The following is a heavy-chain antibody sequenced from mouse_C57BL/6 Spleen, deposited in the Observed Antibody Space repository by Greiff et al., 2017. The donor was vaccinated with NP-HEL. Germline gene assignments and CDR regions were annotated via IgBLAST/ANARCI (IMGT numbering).Heavy chain of an antibody. D-gene: IGHD1-1*01. CDR3: ARSGLLYYFDY. Sequence: QVQLKQSGAELVRPGASVKLSCKASGYTFTDYYINWVKQRPGQGLEWIARIYPGSGNTYYNEKFKGKATLTAEKSSSTAYMQLSSLTSEDSAVYFCARSGLLYYFDYWGQGTTLTVSS. CDR2: IYPGSGNT. V-gene: IGHV1-76*01. J-gene: IGHJ2*01. CDR1: GYTFTDYY.